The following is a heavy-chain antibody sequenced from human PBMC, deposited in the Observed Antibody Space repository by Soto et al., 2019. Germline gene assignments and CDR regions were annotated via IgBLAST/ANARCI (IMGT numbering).Heavy chain of an antibody. V-gene: IGHV4-31*03. CDR2: IYYSGST. CDR3: AGKGWLQSRDYFDY. CDR1: GGSISSGGYY. J-gene: IGHJ4*02. Sequence: QVQLQESGPGLVKPSQTLSLTCTVSGGSISSGGYYWSWNRQHPGKGLEWIGYIYYSGSTYYNPSLKSRVTISVDTSKNQFSLKLSSVTAADTAVYYCAGKGWLQSRDYFDYWGQGTLVTVSS. D-gene: IGHD5-12*01.